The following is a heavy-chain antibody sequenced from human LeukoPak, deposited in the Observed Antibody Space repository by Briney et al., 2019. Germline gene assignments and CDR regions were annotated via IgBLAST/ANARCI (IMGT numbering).Heavy chain of an antibody. D-gene: IGHD3-22*01. CDR3: ARDLDYYDSSEDAFDI. CDR1: GGSISSSSYY. V-gene: IGHV4-39*07. Sequence: PSETLSLTCTVSGGSISSSSYYWGWIRQPPGKGLEWIGSIYYSGSTYYNPSLKSRVTISVDTSKNQFSLKLSSVTAADTAVYYCARDLDYYDSSEDAFDIWGQGTMVTVSS. J-gene: IGHJ3*02. CDR2: IYYSGST.